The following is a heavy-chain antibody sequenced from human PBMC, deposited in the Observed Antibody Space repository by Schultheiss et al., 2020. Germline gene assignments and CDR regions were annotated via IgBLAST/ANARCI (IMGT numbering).Heavy chain of an antibody. CDR3: AREGGRGYSYGYDY. Sequence: SQTLSLTCTVSGGSISSYYWSWIRQPPGKGLEWIGYIYYSGSTYYNPSLKSRVTISVDTSKNQFSLKLSSVTAADTAVYYCAREGGRGYSYGYDYWGQGTTVTVSS. J-gene: IGHJ4*02. CDR2: IYYSGST. D-gene: IGHD5-18*01. CDR1: GGSISSYY. V-gene: IGHV4-4*08.